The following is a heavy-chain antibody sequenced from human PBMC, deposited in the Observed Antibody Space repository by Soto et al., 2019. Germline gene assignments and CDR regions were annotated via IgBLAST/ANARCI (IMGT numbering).Heavy chain of an antibody. D-gene: IGHD7-27*01. V-gene: IGHV1-46*03. CDR2: INPSGATT. CDR3: ARAQAWGIHDY. Sequence: QVQLVQSGAEVKKPGASVRISCKASGYTFTSYHIHWVRQAPGQGLGWMGIINPSGATTTYAQRFQDRVTMTRDTSTGTVYMDLSSLRSDDTAVYYCARAQAWGIHDYWGQGTLVTVSS. J-gene: IGHJ4*02. CDR1: GYTFTSYH.